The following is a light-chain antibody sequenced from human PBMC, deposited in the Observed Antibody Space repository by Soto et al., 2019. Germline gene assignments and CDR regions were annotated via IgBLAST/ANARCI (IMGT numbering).Light chain of an antibody. Sequence: EIVMTQYPATMSVSPGERATLSCRASQSVSTNLAWYQQKPGQAPRLLIYGASTRATGIPARFSGSGSGTEFTLTISSLQSEDFAVYYCQQYNNWPLTFGGGTNV. J-gene: IGKJ4*01. CDR1: QSVSTN. CDR3: QQYNNWPLT. CDR2: GAS. V-gene: IGKV3-15*01.